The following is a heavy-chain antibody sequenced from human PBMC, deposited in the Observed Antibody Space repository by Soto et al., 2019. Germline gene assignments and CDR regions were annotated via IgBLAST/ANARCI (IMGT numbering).Heavy chain of an antibody. V-gene: IGHV1-2*04. J-gene: IGHJ4*02. Sequence: QVQLVQSGAEVKKPGASVKVSCKASGYTFTSYYMHWVRQAPGQGLEWMGWINPNSGGTNYAQKFQGWVTMTRDTSISTAYMELSRLRSDDTAVYYCARAGGYYGSGSCFDYWGQGTLVTVSS. CDR2: INPNSGGT. CDR1: GYTFTSYY. D-gene: IGHD3-10*01. CDR3: ARAGGYYGSGSCFDY.